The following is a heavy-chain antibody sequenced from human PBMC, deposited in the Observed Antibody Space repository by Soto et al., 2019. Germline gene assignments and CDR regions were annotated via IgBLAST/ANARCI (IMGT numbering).Heavy chain of an antibody. CDR2: IYYSGST. J-gene: IGHJ4*02. CDR3: ARVSRLTYYYDSSGYHPDYFDY. Sequence: SETLSLTCTVSGGSISSGDYYWSWIRQPPGKGLEWIGYIYYSGSTYYNPSLKSRVTISVDTSKNQFSLKLSSVTAADTAVYYCARVSRLTYYYDSSGYHPDYFDYWGQGTLVTVSS. CDR1: GGSISSGDYY. V-gene: IGHV4-30-4*01. D-gene: IGHD3-22*01.